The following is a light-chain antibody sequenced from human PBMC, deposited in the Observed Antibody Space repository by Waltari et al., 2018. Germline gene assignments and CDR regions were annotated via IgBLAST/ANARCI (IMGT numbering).Light chain of an antibody. CDR3: QQYSTSPDA. CDR2: GAS. Sequence: EIVLTQSPGTLSLSPGERATLSCRASQSVNNNYLAWYQQKPGQPPRILIYGASTMATGIPDRFRGIGSGTDFTLTISRLEPEDFAVFYCQQYSTSPDAFGAGTKVGIK. J-gene: IGKJ4*01. CDR1: QSVNNNY. V-gene: IGKV3-20*01.